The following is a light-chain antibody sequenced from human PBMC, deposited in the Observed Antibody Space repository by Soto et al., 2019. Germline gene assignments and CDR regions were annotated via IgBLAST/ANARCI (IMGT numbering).Light chain of an antibody. CDR3: SSYTSSNTRVV. Sequence: QSALTQPASVSGSPGQSITISCTGTSSDVGGYNYVSWYQQHPGKAPKLMIYDVSNRPSGVSNRFSGSKSGNTASLTISGLQAEDEADYYCSSYTSSNTRVVFGGGTKVIVL. V-gene: IGLV2-14*01. J-gene: IGLJ3*02. CDR2: DVS. CDR1: SSDVGGYNY.